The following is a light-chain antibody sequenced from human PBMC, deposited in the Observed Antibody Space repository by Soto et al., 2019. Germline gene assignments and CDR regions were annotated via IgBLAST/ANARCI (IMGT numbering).Light chain of an antibody. V-gene: IGKV3-11*02. CDR1: QSVSSY. Sequence: EIVLTQSPATLSLSPGERATLSCRASQSVSSYLAWYQQKPGQAPRLLIYDAANRATGIPARFSGSGSGRAFTLPISSLEPADFSVYYCQQRSNWPPWTFGQGTKVEIK. CDR3: QQRSNWPPWT. CDR2: DAA. J-gene: IGKJ1*01.